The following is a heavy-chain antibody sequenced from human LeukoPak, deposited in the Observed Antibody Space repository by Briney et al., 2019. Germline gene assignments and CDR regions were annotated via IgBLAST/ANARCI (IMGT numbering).Heavy chain of an antibody. D-gene: IGHD2-15*01. J-gene: IGHJ4*02. CDR1: GGSFSGYY. Sequence: PSQTLSLTCAVYGGSFSGYYWSWIRQPPGKGLEWIGEINHSGSTNYNPSLKSRVTISVDTSKNQFSLKLSSVTAADTAVYYCARDLGYCSGGSCDYWGQGTLVTVSS. V-gene: IGHV4-34*01. CDR3: ARDLGYCSGGSCDY. CDR2: INHSGST.